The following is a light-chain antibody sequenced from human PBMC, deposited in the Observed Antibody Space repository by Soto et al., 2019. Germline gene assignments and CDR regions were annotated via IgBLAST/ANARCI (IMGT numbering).Light chain of an antibody. V-gene: IGKV1-6*01. Sequence: AIQMTQSPSSLSASVGDRVTITCRASQGIRDELGWYQQKAGKAPNLLISAASRLQSGVPSRFSGRGSGTDFTLTISSLQPEDFATYYCLQDYDYPRTFDQGTKVDIK. CDR1: QGIRDE. CDR3: LQDYDYPRT. CDR2: AAS. J-gene: IGKJ1*01.